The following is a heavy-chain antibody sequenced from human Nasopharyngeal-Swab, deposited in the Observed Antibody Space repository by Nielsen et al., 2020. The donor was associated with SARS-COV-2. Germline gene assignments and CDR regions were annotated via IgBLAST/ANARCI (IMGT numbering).Heavy chain of an antibody. CDR3: ARDRRGGYCSSTSCYGNDY. V-gene: IGHV1-18*01. Sequence: WVRQVPGQGLEWMGWISAYNGNTNYAQKLQGRVTMTTDTSTSTAYMELRSLRSDDTAVYYCARDRRGGYCSSTSCYGNDYWGQGTLVTVSS. J-gene: IGHJ4*02. CDR2: ISAYNGNT. D-gene: IGHD2-2*01.